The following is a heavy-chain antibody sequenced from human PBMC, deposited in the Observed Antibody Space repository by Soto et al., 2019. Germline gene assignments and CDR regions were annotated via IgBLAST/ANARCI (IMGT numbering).Heavy chain of an antibody. CDR2: IDPSDSYT. J-gene: IGHJ3*02. V-gene: IGHV5-10-1*01. CDR3: AREGNRYYYDSSGIPGDAFDI. Sequence: PGESLKISCKGSGYSFTSYWISWVRQMPGKGLEWMGRIDPSDSYTNYSPSFQGHVTISADKSISTAYLQWSSLKASDTAMYYCAREGNRYYYDSSGIPGDAFDIWGQGTMVTVS. CDR1: GYSFTSYW. D-gene: IGHD3-22*01.